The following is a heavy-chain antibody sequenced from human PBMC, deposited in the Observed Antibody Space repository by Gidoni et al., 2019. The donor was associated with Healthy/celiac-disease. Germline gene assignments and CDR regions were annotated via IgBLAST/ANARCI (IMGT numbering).Heavy chain of an antibody. CDR1: GYTFTSYA. Sequence: QVQLVQSGAEVKKPGASVKVSCKASGYTFTSYAMHWVRQAPGQRLEWMGWINAGNGNTKYSQKFQGRVTITRDTSASTAYMELSSLRSEDTAVYYCARIGYCSGGSCYPDYYYYGYGRLGPRDHGHRLL. J-gene: IGHJ6*02. V-gene: IGHV1-3*01. CDR3: ARIGYCSGGSCYPDYYYYGYGR. CDR2: INAGNGNT. D-gene: IGHD2-15*01.